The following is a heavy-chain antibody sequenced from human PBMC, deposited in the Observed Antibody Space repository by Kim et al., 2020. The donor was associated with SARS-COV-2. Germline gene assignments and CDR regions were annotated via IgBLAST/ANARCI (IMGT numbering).Heavy chain of an antibody. D-gene: IGHD3-3*01. V-gene: IGHV3-23*01. CDR2: ISGGGGST. Sequence: GGSLRLSCVASGFTFTTYTMNWVRQAPGKGLEWVSGISGGGGSTYYADSVKGRFTISRDSSKNTLYLQMNSLRVEDTAGYDCAKELRVKTQTTGGDFFYSWGERSLVTVSS. J-gene: IGHJ5*02. CDR3: AKELRVKTQTTGGDFFYS. CDR1: GFTFTTYT.